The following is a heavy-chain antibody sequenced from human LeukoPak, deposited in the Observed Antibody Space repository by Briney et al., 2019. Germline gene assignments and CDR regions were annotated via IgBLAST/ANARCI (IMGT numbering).Heavy chain of an antibody. V-gene: IGHV1-2*02. CDR2: INPNSGGT. CDR1: GYTFTDYY. J-gene: IGHJ4*02. Sequence: ASVRVSCKASGYTFTDYYMHWVPQAPGQGLEWMGWINPNSGGTNYAQKFQGRVTMTRDTSISTAYMELSRLRSDDTAVYYCARASYYYDSSGYPGYYFDYWGQGTLVTVSS. D-gene: IGHD3-22*01. CDR3: ARASYYYDSSGYPGYYFDY.